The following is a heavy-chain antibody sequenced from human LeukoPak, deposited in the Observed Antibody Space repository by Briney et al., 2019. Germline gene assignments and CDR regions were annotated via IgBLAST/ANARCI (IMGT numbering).Heavy chain of an antibody. Sequence: GGSLRLSCAASGFTFSSYEMNWVRQAPGKGLEWVSYISSTGSTIYYADSVKGRFTISRDNAKNLVYLQMNSLRAEDTAVYYCAKGGPVGFDPWGQGTLVTVSS. J-gene: IGHJ5*02. CDR3: AKGGPVGFDP. CDR2: ISSTGSTI. D-gene: IGHD3-10*01. CDR1: GFTFSSYE. V-gene: IGHV3-48*03.